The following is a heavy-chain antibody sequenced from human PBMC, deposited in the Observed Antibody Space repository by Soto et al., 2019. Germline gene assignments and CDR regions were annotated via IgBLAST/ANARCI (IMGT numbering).Heavy chain of an antibody. CDR3: AMHVGGDY. CDR2: ISSSSTTI. J-gene: IGHJ4*02. V-gene: IGHV3-48*01. CDR1: RFTFSTYS. D-gene: IGHD3-16*01. Sequence: EVQLVESGGSLVQPGGSLRLSCAASRFTFSTYSMNWVRQAPGKGLEWVSYISSSSTTIFYSDSVKGRFTISRDNAKNSLYLQMNSLRAEDTAVYYCAMHVGGDYWGQGTLVTVSS.